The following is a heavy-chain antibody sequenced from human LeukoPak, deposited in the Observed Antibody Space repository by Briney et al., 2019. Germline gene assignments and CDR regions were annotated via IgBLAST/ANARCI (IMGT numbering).Heavy chain of an antibody. D-gene: IGHD6-6*01. CDR2: IKSKTDGGTT. V-gene: IGHV3-15*01. CDR1: GFTFSNAW. Sequence: GGSLRLSCAASGFTFSNAWMSWVRQAPGKGLEWVGRIKSKTDGGTTDYAAPVKGRFTISRDDSKNTLYLQMNSLKTEDTAVYYCTTSIAARPGHDYWGQGTLVTVSS. J-gene: IGHJ4*02. CDR3: TTSIAARPGHDY.